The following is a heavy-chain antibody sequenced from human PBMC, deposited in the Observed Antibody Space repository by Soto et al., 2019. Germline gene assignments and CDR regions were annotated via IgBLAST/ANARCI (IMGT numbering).Heavy chain of an antibody. CDR2: ISAYNGNT. J-gene: IGHJ5*02. D-gene: IGHD3-3*01. V-gene: IGHV1-18*01. Sequence: GASVKVSCTASGYTFTSYGISWVRQAPGQRLEWVGWISAYNGNTNYAQKLQGRVTMTTDTSTSTAYMELRSLRSDDTAVYYCARSGYYDFWSGYIRFDPWGQGTLVTVSS. CDR1: GYTFTSYG. CDR3: ARSGYYDFWSGYIRFDP.